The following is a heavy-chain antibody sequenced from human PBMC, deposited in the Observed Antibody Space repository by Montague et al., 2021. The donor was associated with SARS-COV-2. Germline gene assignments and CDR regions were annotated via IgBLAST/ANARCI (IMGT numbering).Heavy chain of an antibody. CDR1: GGPISSSSYY. V-gene: IGHV4-39*01. Sequence: SETLPLTCTVSGGPISSSSYYWGWIRQPPGKGLEWIGSIYYSGSTYYNPSLKSRVTISVDTSKNQFSLKPSSVTAADTAVYYCARHLRYSGYQYWDYWGQGTLVTVSS. CDR3: ARHLRYSGYQYWDY. D-gene: IGHD5-12*01. J-gene: IGHJ4*02. CDR2: IYYSGST.